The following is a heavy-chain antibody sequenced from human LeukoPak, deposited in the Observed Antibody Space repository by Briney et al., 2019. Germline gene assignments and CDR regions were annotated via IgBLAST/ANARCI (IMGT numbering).Heavy chain of an antibody. CDR3: ARDSSSWYYRFDY. V-gene: IGHV3-48*03. D-gene: IGHD6-13*01. J-gene: IGHJ4*02. CDR2: ISSSGSTI. CDR1: RFTFSNYE. Sequence: GGSLRLSCAAPRFTFSNYEMNWIRQAPGKGLEWVSYISSSGSTIYYADSVKGRFTISRDNAKNSLYLQMNSLRAEDTAVYYCARDSSSWYYRFDYWGQGTLVTVSS.